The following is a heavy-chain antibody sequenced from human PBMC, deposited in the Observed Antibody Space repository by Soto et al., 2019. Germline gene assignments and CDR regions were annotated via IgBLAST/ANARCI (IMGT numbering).Heavy chain of an antibody. V-gene: IGHV2-5*02. CDR3: AHAMLYCTGGSCSTWFDS. CDR1: GFSLSTHGVG. CDR2: IYWDGDK. D-gene: IGHD2-15*01. Sequence: QITLKESGPTLVKPTQTLTLTCTFSGFSLSTHGVGVGWVRRPAGKALEWLPLIYWDGDKRYSASLNSRLTITKDTSKNQVVLTMTKMDPVDTATYYWAHAMLYCTGGSCSTWFDSWGQGTLVTVSS. J-gene: IGHJ5*01.